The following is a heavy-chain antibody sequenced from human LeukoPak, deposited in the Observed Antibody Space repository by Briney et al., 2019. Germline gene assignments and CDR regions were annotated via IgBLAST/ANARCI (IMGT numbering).Heavy chain of an antibody. CDR3: ARRLSGQTNYYYDSSGYEWGY. J-gene: IGHJ4*02. CDR1: GYTFTGYY. D-gene: IGHD3-22*01. Sequence: ASVKVSCKASGYTFTGYYMHWVRQAPGQGLEWMGWINPNSGGTNYAQKFQGRVTMTRDTSISTAYMELSRLRSDDTAVYYCARRLSGQTNYYYDSSGYEWGYWGQGTLVTVSS. CDR2: INPNSGGT. V-gene: IGHV1-2*02.